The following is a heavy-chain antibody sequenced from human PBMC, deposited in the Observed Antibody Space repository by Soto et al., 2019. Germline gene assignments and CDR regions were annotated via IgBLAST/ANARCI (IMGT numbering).Heavy chain of an antibody. V-gene: IGHV4-59*01. CDR3: ARATYLYYGSGSYLYYFDY. Sequence: SETLSLTCTVSGGSISSYHWTWIRQPPGKGLEWIGYIYYTGSTNYNPSLKSRVTISVDTSKNQFSLKLSSVTAADTAVYYCARATYLYYGSGSYLYYFDYWGQGTLVTVSS. J-gene: IGHJ4*02. D-gene: IGHD3-10*01. CDR1: GGSISSYH. CDR2: IYYTGST.